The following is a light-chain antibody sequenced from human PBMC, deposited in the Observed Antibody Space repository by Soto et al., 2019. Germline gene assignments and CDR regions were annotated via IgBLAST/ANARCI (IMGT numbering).Light chain of an antibody. CDR3: QVWDSSSHVV. Sequence: SYELTQPPSVSVAPGKTARITCGGNNIGSKSVHWYQQKPGQAPVLVIYYDSDRPSGIPERFSGSNSGYTATLTISRVEAGDEADYYCQVWDSSSHVVFGGGTKLTVL. V-gene: IGLV3-21*04. CDR2: YDS. CDR1: NIGSKS. J-gene: IGLJ2*01.